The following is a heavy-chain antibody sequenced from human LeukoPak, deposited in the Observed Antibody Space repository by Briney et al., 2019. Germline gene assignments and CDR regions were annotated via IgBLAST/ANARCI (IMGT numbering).Heavy chain of an antibody. CDR1: GYTFTGYY. J-gene: IGHJ4*02. D-gene: IGHD3-22*01. V-gene: IGHV1-69*04. Sequence: GASVKVSCKASGYTFTGYYMHWVRQAPGQGLEWMGRIIPILGIANYAQKFQGRVTITADKSTSTAYMELSSLRSEDTAVYYCARDGSLVYYYDSSGRYYFDYWGQGTLVTVSS. CDR3: ARDGSLVYYYDSSGRYYFDY. CDR2: IIPILGIA.